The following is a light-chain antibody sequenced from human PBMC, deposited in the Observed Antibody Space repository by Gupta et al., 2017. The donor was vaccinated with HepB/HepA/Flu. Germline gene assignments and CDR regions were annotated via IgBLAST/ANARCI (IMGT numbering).Light chain of an antibody. J-gene: IGLJ2*01. Sequence: QSVLTQPPSASGSPGQRVTISCSGSSSNIGTYRVYWYRQVPGTAPKLLIYSNNQRPSGVPDRFYGSKSGTSASLAISGLRSEDEADYYCAAWDDSLWGVFGGGTKLTVL. CDR3: AAWDDSLWGV. CDR1: SSNIGTYR. V-gene: IGLV1-47*01. CDR2: SNN.